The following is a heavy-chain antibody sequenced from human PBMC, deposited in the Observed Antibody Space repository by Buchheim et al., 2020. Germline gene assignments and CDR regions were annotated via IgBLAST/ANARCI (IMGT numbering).Heavy chain of an antibody. CDR3: ARSLHYYYYMDV. V-gene: IGHV3-7*02. J-gene: IGHJ6*03. Sequence: EVQLVESGGGLVQPGGSLKLSCAASGFTFSGSAMHWVRQASGKGLEWVANIKQDGSEKYYVDSVKGRFTISRDNAKNSLYLQMNSLRAEDTAVYYCARSLHYYYYMDVWGKGTT. CDR2: IKQDGSEK. CDR1: GFTFSGSA.